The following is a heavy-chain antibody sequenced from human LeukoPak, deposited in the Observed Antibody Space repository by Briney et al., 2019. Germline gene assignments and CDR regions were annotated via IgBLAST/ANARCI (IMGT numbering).Heavy chain of an antibody. D-gene: IGHD5-24*01. V-gene: IGHV1-18*04. Sequence: ASVKVSCKASGYTFTGYYMHWVRQAPGQGLEWMGWISTSTGDISYAQKFQGRVSMTADTSTTTVYMELTSLTSDDTALYYCARDPEMSTSYAFDLWGQGTLVTVSS. CDR1: GYTFTGYY. J-gene: IGHJ4*02. CDR3: ARDPEMSTSYAFDL. CDR2: ISTSTGDI.